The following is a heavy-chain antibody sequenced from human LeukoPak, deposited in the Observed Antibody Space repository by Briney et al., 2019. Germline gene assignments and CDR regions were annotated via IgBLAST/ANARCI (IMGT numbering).Heavy chain of an antibody. J-gene: IGHJ5*02. D-gene: IGHD4-17*01. CDR1: GYTFTGYY. CDR3: RTDRYGDYGDYIDP. V-gene: IGHV1-2*02. CDR2: INPNSGGT. Sequence: GASVKVSCKASGYTFTGYYMHWVRQAPGQGLEWMGWINPNSGGTNYAQKFQGRVTMTRGTSISTAYMELSRLRSDDTAVYYCRTDRYGDYGDYIDPWGQGTLVTVSS.